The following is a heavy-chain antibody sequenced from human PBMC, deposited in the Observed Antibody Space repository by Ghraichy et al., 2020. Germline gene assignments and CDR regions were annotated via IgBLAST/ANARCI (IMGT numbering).Heavy chain of an antibody. D-gene: IGHD5-18*01. CDR1: GSSISSYS. CDR3: VREIGASSYGQGFDS. Sequence: GESLNISCTAPGSSISSYSMNWVRQTPGRGLEWVSFITSSSNLLYYADAVKGRFTISRDNAKNSVSLQMNSLRADDTGLYYCVREIGASSYGQGFDSWGQGTLVIVSS. CDR2: ITSSSNLL. V-gene: IGHV3-48*04. J-gene: IGHJ4*02.